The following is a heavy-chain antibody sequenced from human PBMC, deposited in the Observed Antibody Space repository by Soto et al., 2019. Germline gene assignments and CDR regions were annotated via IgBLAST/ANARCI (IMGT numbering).Heavy chain of an antibody. V-gene: IGHV4-34*01. CDR3: ARGHSSGWYYWFDP. J-gene: IGHJ5*02. CDR1: GGSFSGYY. Sequence: SETLSLTCAVYGGSFSGYYWSWIRQPPGKGLEWIGEINHSGSTNYNPSLKSRVTISVDTSKNQFSLKLSSVTAADTAVYYCARGHSSGWYYWFDPWGQGTLVTVSS. D-gene: IGHD6-19*01. CDR2: INHSGST.